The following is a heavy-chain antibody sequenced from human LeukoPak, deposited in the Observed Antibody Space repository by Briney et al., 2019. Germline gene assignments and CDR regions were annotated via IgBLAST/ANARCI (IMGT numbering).Heavy chain of an antibody. CDR3: ARYCGGDCSVDAFDI. V-gene: IGHV5-51*01. Sequence: GESLKISCKGSGYSFTSYWIGWVRQMPGKGLEWMGIIYPGDSDTRYSPSFQGQVTISADKSISTAYLQWSSLKAPDTAMYYCARYCGGDCSVDAFDIWGQGTMVTVSS. J-gene: IGHJ3*02. D-gene: IGHD2-21*02. CDR2: IYPGDSDT. CDR1: GYSFTSYW.